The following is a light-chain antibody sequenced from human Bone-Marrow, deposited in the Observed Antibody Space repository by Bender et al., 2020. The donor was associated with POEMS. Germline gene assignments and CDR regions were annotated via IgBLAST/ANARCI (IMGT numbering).Light chain of an antibody. Sequence: ARITCSGDVLPKQYSYWYQQKPGQAPLLLIFKDTERPSGIPERFSASTSGKTVTLTITGVQAEDEADYYCQSADRTGSSWVFGGGTKLTAL. CDR1: VLPKQY. J-gene: IGLJ3*02. CDR2: KDT. V-gene: IGLV3-25*03. CDR3: QSADRTGSSWV.